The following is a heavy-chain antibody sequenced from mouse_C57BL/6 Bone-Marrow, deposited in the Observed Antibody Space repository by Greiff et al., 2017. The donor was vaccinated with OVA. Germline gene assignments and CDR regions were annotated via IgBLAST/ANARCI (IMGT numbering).Heavy chain of an antibody. Sequence: QVQLQQPGAELVRPGSSVKLSCKASGYTFTSYWMHWVKQRPIQGLEWIGNIDPSDSETHYNQKFKDKATLTVDKSSSTAYMQLSSLTSEDSAVYYCARYSHYYVSSYVSWFAYWGQGTLVTVSA. CDR3: ARYSHYYVSSYVSWFAY. CDR2: IDPSDSET. CDR1: GYTFTSYW. D-gene: IGHD1-1*01. V-gene: IGHV1-52*01. J-gene: IGHJ3*01.